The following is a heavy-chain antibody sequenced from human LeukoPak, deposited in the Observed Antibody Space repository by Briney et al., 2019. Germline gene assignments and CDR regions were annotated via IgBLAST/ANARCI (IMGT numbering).Heavy chain of an antibody. CDR2: IYHSGNT. Sequence: SETLSLTCAVSGGSISSGGYYWGWIRQPPGMGLEWIGYIYHSGNTYYNPSLKSRVTISVDRSKNQFSLKLSSVTAADTAVYYCARVVRQQLAFDYWGQGTLVTVSS. D-gene: IGHD6-13*01. CDR1: GGSISSGGYY. V-gene: IGHV4-30-2*01. CDR3: ARVVRQQLAFDY. J-gene: IGHJ4*02.